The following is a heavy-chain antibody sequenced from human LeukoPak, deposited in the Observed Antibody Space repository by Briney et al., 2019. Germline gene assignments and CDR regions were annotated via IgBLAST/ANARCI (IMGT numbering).Heavy chain of an antibody. D-gene: IGHD2-2*02. CDR1: GYTFTSYG. CDR3: ARFPDGDIVVVPAAILVDY. CDR2: INPNSGGT. V-gene: IGHV1-2*02. J-gene: IGHJ4*02. Sequence: VASVKVSCKASGYTFTSYGISWVRQAPGQGLEWMGWINPNSGGTNYAQKFQGRVTMTRDTSISTAYMELSRLRSDNTAVYYCARFPDGDIVVVPAAILVDYWGQGTLVTVSS.